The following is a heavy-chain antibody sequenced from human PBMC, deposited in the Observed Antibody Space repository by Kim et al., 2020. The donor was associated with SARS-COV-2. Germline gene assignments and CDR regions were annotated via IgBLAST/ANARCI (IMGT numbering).Heavy chain of an antibody. Sequence: STSYADSVKGRFTISRDNAKNTLYLQMNSLRADDTAVYYCARVETYDFDYWGQGTLVTVSS. V-gene: IGHV3-74*01. CDR3: ARVETYDFDY. D-gene: IGHD1-1*01. CDR2: ST. J-gene: IGHJ4*02.